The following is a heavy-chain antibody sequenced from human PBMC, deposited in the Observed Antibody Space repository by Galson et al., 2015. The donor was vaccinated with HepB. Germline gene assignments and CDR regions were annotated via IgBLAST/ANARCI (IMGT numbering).Heavy chain of an antibody. CDR1: GGTFSSYA. CDR3: ARGGEMTTVVTREYYYYGMDV. D-gene: IGHD4-23*01. V-gene: IGHV1-69*01. CDR2: IIPIFGTA. J-gene: IGHJ6*02. Sequence: SGGTFSSYAISWMRQAPGQGLEWMGGIIPIFGTANYAQKFQGRVTITADESTSTAYMELSSLRSEDTTVYYCARGGEMTTVVTREYYYYGMDVWGQGTTVTVSS.